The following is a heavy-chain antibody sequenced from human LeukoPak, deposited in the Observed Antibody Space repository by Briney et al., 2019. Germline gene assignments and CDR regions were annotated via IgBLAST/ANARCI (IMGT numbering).Heavy chain of an antibody. CDR2: INTNTGNP. J-gene: IGHJ3*02. CDR1: GYTFTRYA. Sequence: ASVKVSCKASGYTFTRYALNWVRQAPGQGLEWMGWINTNTGNPTYAQGFTGRFVFSLDTSVTTAYLQISSLKAEDTAVYYCASALTTGHHDAFDTWGQGTMATVSS. D-gene: IGHD4-11*01. V-gene: IGHV7-4-1*02. CDR3: ASALTTGHHDAFDT.